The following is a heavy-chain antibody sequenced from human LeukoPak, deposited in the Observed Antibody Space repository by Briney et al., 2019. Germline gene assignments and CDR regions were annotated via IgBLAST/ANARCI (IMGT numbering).Heavy chain of an antibody. Sequence: SETLSLTCTVSGGSISSYYWSWIRQPPGKGLEWIGYIYYSGSTNYNPSLKSRVTISVDTSKNQFSLKLSSVTAADMAVYCCASGYCSSTSCYPLDYWGQGTLVTVSS. D-gene: IGHD2-2*03. V-gene: IGHV4-59*08. J-gene: IGHJ4*02. CDR1: GGSISSYY. CDR3: ASGYCSSTSCYPLDY. CDR2: IYYSGST.